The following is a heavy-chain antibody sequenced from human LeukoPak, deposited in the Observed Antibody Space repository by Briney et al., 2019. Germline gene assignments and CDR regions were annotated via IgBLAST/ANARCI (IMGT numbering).Heavy chain of an antibody. CDR2: ISAYNGNT. Sequence: GASVKVSCKASGYTFTSYGISWVRQAPGQGLEWMGWISAYNGNTNYAQKLQGRVTMTTDTSTSTAYMELRSLRSDDTAVYYCARVIPDYYDSSGYYDIKYYFDYWGQGTLVTVSS. CDR3: ARVIPDYYDSSGYYDIKYYFDY. V-gene: IGHV1-18*01. CDR1: GYTFTSYG. D-gene: IGHD3-22*01. J-gene: IGHJ4*02.